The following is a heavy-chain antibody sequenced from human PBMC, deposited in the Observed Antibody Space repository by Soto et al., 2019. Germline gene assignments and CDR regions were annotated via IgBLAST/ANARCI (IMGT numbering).Heavy chain of an antibody. V-gene: IGHV1-69*02. CDR3: ARVSMDTAMVDY. J-gene: IGHJ4*02. CDR2: IIPILGIA. CDR1: GGTFSSDT. D-gene: IGHD5-18*01. Sequence: QVQLVQSGAEVKKPGSSVKVSCKASGGTFSSDTMSWVRQAPGEGLEWMGRIIPILGIANYAQKFQGRVTITADKSTSTAYMELSSLRSEDTAVYYCARVSMDTAMVDYWGQGTLVTVSS.